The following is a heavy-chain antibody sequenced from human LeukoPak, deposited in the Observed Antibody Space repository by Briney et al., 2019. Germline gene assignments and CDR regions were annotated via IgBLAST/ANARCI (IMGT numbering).Heavy chain of an antibody. CDR1: GFTVSSNY. CDR3: ARETGRRYFDW. D-gene: IGHD3-9*01. V-gene: IGHV3-66*01. Sequence: GGSLRLSCAASGFTVSSNYMSWVRQAPGKGLEWVSVIYSGGSTYYADSVKGRLTISRDNSKNTLYLQMNSLRAEDTAVYYCARETGRRYFDWWGQGTLVTVSS. J-gene: IGHJ4*02. CDR2: IYSGGST.